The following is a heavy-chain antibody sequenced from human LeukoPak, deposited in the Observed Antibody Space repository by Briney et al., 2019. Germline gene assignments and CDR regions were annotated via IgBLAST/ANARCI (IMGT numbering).Heavy chain of an antibody. Sequence: GGSLRLSCAASGFTFSSYWTSWVRQAPGKGLEWVANIKQDGSEKYYVDSVKGRFTISRDNAKNSLYLQMNSLRAEDTAVYYCARARGDYFDYWGQGTLVTVSS. CDR3: ARARGDYFDY. D-gene: IGHD3-16*01. CDR1: GFTFSSYW. CDR2: IKQDGSEK. V-gene: IGHV3-7*01. J-gene: IGHJ4*02.